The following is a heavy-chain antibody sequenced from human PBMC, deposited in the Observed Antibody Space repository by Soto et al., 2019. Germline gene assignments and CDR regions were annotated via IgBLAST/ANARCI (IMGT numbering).Heavy chain of an antibody. CDR3: ASPPEPGYCSSTSCYTAYYFDY. CDR1: GGTFSSYA. CDR2: IIPIFGTA. D-gene: IGHD2-2*02. V-gene: IGHV1-69*13. Sequence: GASVKVSCKASGGTFSSYAISWVRQAPGQGLEWMGGIIPIFGTANYAQKFQGRVTITADESTSTAYMELSSLRSEDTAVYYCASPPEPGYCSSTSCYTAYYFDYWGQGTLVTVSS. J-gene: IGHJ4*02.